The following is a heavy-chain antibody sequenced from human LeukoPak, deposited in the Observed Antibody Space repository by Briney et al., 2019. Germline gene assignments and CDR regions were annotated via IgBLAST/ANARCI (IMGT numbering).Heavy chain of an antibody. J-gene: IGHJ4*02. CDR3: ARGRANYDILTGYYHFDY. V-gene: IGHV4-34*01. D-gene: IGHD3-9*01. Sequence: SETLSLTCAVYGGSFSGYYWSWVRRPPGKGLEWIGEINHSGSTNYNPSLKSRVTISVDTSKNQFSLKLSSVTAADTAVYYCARGRANYDILTGYYHFDYWGQGTLVTVSS. CDR1: GGSFSGYY. CDR2: INHSGST.